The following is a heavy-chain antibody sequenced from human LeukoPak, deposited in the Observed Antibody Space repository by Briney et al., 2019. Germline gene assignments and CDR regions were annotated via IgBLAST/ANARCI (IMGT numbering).Heavy chain of an antibody. Sequence: HPGGSLRLSCAASGFTLSNYAMHWVRQAPGQGLEWVAVITKDGGDKHYADSVKGRFTISRDSSENTLYLQMSSLKAEDTAVYFCAREPLGYCTISSCPRWFDPRGQGTLVTVSS. J-gene: IGHJ5*02. CDR3: AREPLGYCTISSCPRWFDP. CDR2: ITKDGGDK. CDR1: GFTLSNYA. D-gene: IGHD2-8*01. V-gene: IGHV3-30*04.